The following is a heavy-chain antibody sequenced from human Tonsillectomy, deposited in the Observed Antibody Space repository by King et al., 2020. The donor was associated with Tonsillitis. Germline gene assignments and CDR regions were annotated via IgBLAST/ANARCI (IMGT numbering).Heavy chain of an antibody. J-gene: IGHJ4*02. Sequence: QMQLQESGPGLVKSSETLSLTCTVSGGSISSSGHYWGWIRQPPGKGLGWIGRFYYSGGTSYNPSLRRRVTISEDTSKNQFSLKLRSVSAADTAVYYCARQNFWSAYSTYLYYFDYWGQGALVTVSS. CDR2: FYYSGGT. CDR1: GGSISSSGHY. CDR3: ARQNFWSAYSTYLYYFDY. D-gene: IGHD3-3*01. V-gene: IGHV4-39*01.